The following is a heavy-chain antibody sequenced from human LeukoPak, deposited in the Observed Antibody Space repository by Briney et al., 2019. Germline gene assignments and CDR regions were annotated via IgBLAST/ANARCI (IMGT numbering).Heavy chain of an antibody. D-gene: IGHD4-17*01. CDR2: IYYSGST. CDR3: ARGDDYGDYEDL. CDR1: GGSISSYY. J-gene: IGHJ5*02. V-gene: IGHV4-59*01. Sequence: SETLSLTCTVSGGSISSYYWSWIRQPPGKGLEWIGYIYYSGSTNYNPSLKSRVTISVDTSKNQFSLKLSSVTAADTAVYYCARGDDYGDYEDLWGQGTLVTVSS.